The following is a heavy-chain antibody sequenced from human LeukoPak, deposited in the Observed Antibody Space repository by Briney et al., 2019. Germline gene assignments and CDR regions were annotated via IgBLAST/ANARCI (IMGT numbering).Heavy chain of an antibody. V-gene: IGHV3-21*01. Sequence: GGSLRLSCAASAFTFSSYGMSWVRQAPGKGLEWVSSISSSSSYIYYADSVKGRFTISRDNAKNSLYLQMNSLRAEDTAVYYCARDYSTGSYSDYWGQGTLVTVSS. J-gene: IGHJ4*02. CDR1: AFTFSSYG. CDR2: ISSSSSYI. CDR3: ARDYSTGSYSDY. D-gene: IGHD1-26*01.